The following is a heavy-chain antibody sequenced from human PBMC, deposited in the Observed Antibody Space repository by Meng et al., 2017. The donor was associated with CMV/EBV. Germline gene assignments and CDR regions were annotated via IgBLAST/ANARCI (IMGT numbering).Heavy chain of an antibody. Sequence: SVKVSCKASGGSFSSYSISWVRQAPGQGLEWMGRIIPILGIANYAQKFQGRVTITADKSTSTAYMELSSLRSEDTAVYYCARFARSTSHYWYFDLWGRGTLVTVSS. CDR2: IIPILGIA. CDR1: GGSFSSYS. D-gene: IGHD2-2*01. V-gene: IGHV1-69*02. J-gene: IGHJ2*01. CDR3: ARFARSTSHYWYFDL.